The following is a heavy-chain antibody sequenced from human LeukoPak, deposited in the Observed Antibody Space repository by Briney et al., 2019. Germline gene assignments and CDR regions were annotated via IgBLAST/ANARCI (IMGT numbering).Heavy chain of an antibody. CDR1: GFTFSSYA. J-gene: IGHJ4*02. V-gene: IGHV3-23*01. CDR3: AKAVSGNYIKGFDY. D-gene: IGHD1-26*01. Sequence: GGSLGLSCAASGFTFSSYAMNWVRQAPGKGLEWVSAISGSGGSTYYADSVKGRFTISRDNSKNTLYLQMNSLRAEDTAVYYCAKAVSGNYIKGFDYWGQGILVTVSS. CDR2: ISGSGGST.